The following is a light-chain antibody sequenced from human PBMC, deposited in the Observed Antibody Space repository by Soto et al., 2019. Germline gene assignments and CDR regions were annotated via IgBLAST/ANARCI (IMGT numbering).Light chain of an antibody. J-gene: IGLJ3*02. CDR3: SSYTSSTTWV. CDR2: EVS. V-gene: IGLV2-14*01. Sequence: QSALTQPASVSGSPGQSITISCTGTNSDIGAYNYVSWYQQHPGKAPKLMIYEVSYRPSGVSDRFSGSRSGNTASLTISGLQAEDESDYYCSSYTSSTTWVFGGGTQLTVL. CDR1: NSDIGAYNY.